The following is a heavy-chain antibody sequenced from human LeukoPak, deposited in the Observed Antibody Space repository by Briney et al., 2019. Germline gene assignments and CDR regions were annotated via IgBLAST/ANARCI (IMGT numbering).Heavy chain of an antibody. CDR1: GFTVSSHY. Sequence: GGSLRLSCAVSGFTVSSHYITWVRQAPGKGLEWVSLIYSGGAIYYADSVRGRFTLSRDNSKNTVYLQINSLRVEDTAMYYCANVGAFNIWGQGTMVTVSS. V-gene: IGHV3-66*01. J-gene: IGHJ3*02. CDR2: IYSGGAI. CDR3: ANVGAFNI.